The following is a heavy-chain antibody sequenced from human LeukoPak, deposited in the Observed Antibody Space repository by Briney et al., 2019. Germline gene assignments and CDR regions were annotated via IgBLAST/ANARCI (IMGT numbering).Heavy chain of an antibody. CDR3: AKQYSCSWYSLYYFDY. CDR2: ISGSGGGT. CDR1: GFTFSSYA. D-gene: IGHD6-13*01. J-gene: IGHJ4*02. V-gene: IGHV3-23*01. Sequence: PGGSLRLSCAASGFTFSSYAMSWVRQAPGKGLEWVSAISGSGGGTYYADSVKGRFTISRDNSKNSLYLQMNSLRAEDTAVYYCAKQYSCSWYSLYYFDYWGQGALVTVSS.